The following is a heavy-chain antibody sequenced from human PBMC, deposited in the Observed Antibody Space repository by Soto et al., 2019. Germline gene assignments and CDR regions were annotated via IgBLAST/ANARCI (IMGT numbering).Heavy chain of an antibody. J-gene: IGHJ4*02. D-gene: IGHD3-10*01. Sequence: QVQLVQSGAEVKRPGSSVKVSCKASGDTFNFYSINWVRQAPGLGLEWMGRVNPIVSMSNYAQKFKGRVTMTADKSTRTAYMELSSLRSVDTAIYYCASSYGSGYRAFDYWGQGALVTVSS. V-gene: IGHV1-69*02. CDR1: GDTFNFYS. CDR3: ASSYGSGYRAFDY. CDR2: VNPIVSMS.